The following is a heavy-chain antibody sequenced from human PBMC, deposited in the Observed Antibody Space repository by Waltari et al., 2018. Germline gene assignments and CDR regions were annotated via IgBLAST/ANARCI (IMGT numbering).Heavy chain of an antibody. J-gene: IGHJ4*02. CDR1: GFTFSAYA. Sequence: EVQLLESGGGLFQPGGSLRLSCAASGFTFSAYAMSWVRQAPGKGLEWVSAIHTGFNTYYADSVRGRFTISRDNSKNTQYLQMNGLRVEDTALYYCATARGYGTGWYGKNDYWGQGTLVTVSS. D-gene: IGHD6-19*01. CDR3: ATARGYGTGWYGKNDY. CDR2: IHTGFNT. V-gene: IGHV3-23*05.